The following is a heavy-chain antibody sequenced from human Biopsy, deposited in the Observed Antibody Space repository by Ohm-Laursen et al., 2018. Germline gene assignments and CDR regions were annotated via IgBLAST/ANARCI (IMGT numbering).Heavy chain of an antibody. J-gene: IGHJ5*01. Sequence: SLRLSCTAFGFTFNNYWMHWVRQAPGKGLVWVPRSNTDGSHTNYADSVKGRFTTSTDNAKNTPYLYVSSLTVEDTAVYFCARDASQGFDSWGQGTLVTVSS. CDR2: SNTDGSHT. CDR3: ARDASQGFDS. CDR1: GFTFNNYW. V-gene: IGHV3-74*01.